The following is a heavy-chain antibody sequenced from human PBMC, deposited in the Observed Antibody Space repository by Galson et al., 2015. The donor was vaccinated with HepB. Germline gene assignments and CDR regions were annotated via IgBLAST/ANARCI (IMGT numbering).Heavy chain of an antibody. Sequence: SVKVSCKASGGTFSSNTISWVRQAPGQGLEWMGRIIPILGIANYAQKFQGRVTITADMSTRTAYMEVSSLRTEDTAVYYCARVGSRYCSGGSCYETHYWGQGTLVTVSS. D-gene: IGHD2-15*01. CDR3: ARVGSRYCSGGSCYETHY. J-gene: IGHJ4*02. V-gene: IGHV1-69*02. CDR2: IIPILGIA. CDR1: GGTFSSNT.